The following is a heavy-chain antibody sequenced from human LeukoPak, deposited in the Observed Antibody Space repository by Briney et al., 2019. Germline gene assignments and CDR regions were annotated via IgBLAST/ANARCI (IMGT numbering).Heavy chain of an antibody. CDR1: GFTFTSYA. V-gene: IGHV3-23*01. CDR2: VSGSGGST. D-gene: IGHD3-10*01. J-gene: IGHJ4*02. CDR3: AKDQFNYGSGSYNY. Sequence: GGSLRLSCAASGFTFTSYAMNWVRQAPGKGLEWVSAVSGSGGSTYYADSVKGRFTISRDNSKNALYLQMNSLRAEDTAVYYCAKDQFNYGSGSYNYWGQGTLVTVSS.